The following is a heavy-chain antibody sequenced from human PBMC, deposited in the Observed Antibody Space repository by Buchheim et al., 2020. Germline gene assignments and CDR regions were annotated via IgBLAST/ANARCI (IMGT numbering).Heavy chain of an antibody. Sequence: EVQLLESGGGLVQPGGSLRLSCAASGFTFSSYAMSWVRQAPGKGLEWASAISGSGGSTYYADSVKGRFTISRDNSKNTLYLQMNSLRAEDTAVYYCLLTPLTDYYDSSGYSHYWGQGTL. CDR3: LLTPLTDYYDSSGYSHY. CDR2: ISGSGGST. V-gene: IGHV3-23*01. CDR1: GFTFSSYA. J-gene: IGHJ4*02. D-gene: IGHD3-22*01.